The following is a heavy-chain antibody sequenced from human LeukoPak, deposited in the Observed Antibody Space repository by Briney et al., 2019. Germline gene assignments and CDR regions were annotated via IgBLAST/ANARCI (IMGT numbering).Heavy chain of an antibody. CDR1: GFTFRSYW. Sequence: GGPLRLPCSASGFTFRSYWMHWVRQAPGQGLVRDSRINTDGRSASYAHSVTARFTTSRDSAKTTRYLPINSLSAQDPAVYYCAIPTATITMVRGRGFHDAIDIWGQGTMVTVSS. CDR3: AIPTATITMVRGRGFHDAIDI. CDR2: INTDGRSA. V-gene: IGHV3-74*01. J-gene: IGHJ3*02. D-gene: IGHD3-10*01.